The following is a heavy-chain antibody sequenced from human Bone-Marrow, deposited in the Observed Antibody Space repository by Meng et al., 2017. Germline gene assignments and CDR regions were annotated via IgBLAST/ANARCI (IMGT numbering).Heavy chain of an antibody. V-gene: IGHV3-7*01. CDR1: GFTLSNYW. CDR2: MNRDGSAR. CDR3: ASANPGLDS. J-gene: IGHJ5*01. Sequence: GGSLRLSCSVSGFTLSNYWMDWVRQAPGKGLEWVANMNRDGSARNYVDSVKGRFTISRDSAKNSLYLDLNSLRADDTAVYYCASANPGLDSWGQGALVTVSS.